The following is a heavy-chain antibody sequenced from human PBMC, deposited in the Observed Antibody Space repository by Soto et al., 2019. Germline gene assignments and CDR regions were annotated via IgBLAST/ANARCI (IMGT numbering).Heavy chain of an antibody. D-gene: IGHD2-8*01. V-gene: IGHV3-64*02. J-gene: IGHJ4*02. CDR3: ARDANGAADY. Sequence: PGGSLRLYCAASGFTFSNYAMHWVRQAPGKGLEYVSAITSDGGTTYYADSVKGRFTISRDNSKNTLYLQMGRLRAEDMAMYYCARDANGAADYWGQGTLVTVSS. CDR2: ITSDGGTT. CDR1: GFTFSNYA.